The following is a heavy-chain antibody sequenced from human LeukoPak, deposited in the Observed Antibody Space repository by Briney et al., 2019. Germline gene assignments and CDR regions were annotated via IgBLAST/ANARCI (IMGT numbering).Heavy chain of an antibody. D-gene: IGHD2-15*01. CDR3: ARGYCSGGSCYSWFDP. V-gene: IGHV4-34*01. CDR1: GGSFSGYY. Sequence: PSETLPLTCAVYGGSFSGYYWSWIRQPPGKGLEWIGEINHSGSTNYNPSLKSRVTISVDTSKNQFSLKLSSVTAADTAVYYCARGYCSGGSCYSWFDPWGQGTLVTVSS. J-gene: IGHJ5*02. CDR2: INHSGST.